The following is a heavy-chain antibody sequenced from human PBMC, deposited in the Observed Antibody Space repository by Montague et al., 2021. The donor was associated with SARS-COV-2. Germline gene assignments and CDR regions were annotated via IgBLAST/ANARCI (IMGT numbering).Heavy chain of an antibody. V-gene: IGHV4-61*02. CDR3: ARDTRPNFAYYDILAGDYYYYGIDV. J-gene: IGHJ6*02. CDR2: ISTSGNT. D-gene: IGHD3-9*01. CDR1: GGSINSGSYY. Sequence: TLSLTCTVSGGSINSGSYYWGWIRQAAGKELEWIGRISTSGNTKYNTSLKSRVTISVDTSQNQFSLKMYSVTAADTAVYYCARDTRPNFAYYDILAGDYYYYGIDVWGQGTTVTVSS.